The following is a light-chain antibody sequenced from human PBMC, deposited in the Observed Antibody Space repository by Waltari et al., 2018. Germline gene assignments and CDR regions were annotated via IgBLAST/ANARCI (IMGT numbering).Light chain of an antibody. V-gene: IGKV1-9*01. J-gene: IGKJ4*01. CDR3: QHLNNFPLT. Sequence: DIQLTQSPSFLSASVGDRVTISCRASQGISSYLAWYQQKPGIAPKLLIHAASTLQSGVPSRFSGSGSGTEFTLTISSLQPEDFATYYCQHLNNFPLTFGGGTTVEIK. CDR1: QGISSY. CDR2: AAS.